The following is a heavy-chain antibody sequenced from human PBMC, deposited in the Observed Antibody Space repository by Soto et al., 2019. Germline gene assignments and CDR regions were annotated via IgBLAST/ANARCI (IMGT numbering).Heavy chain of an antibody. CDR1: GFTFSSYG. J-gene: IGHJ4*02. Sequence: QVQLVESGGGVVQPGRSLRLSCAASGFTFSSYGMHWVRQAPGKGLEWVAVISYDGSNKYYADSVKDRFTISRDNSKNTLYLQMNSLRAEDTAVYYCAKADANYYDSSGYYAYWGQGTLVTVSS. CDR3: AKADANYYDSSGYYAY. D-gene: IGHD3-22*01. V-gene: IGHV3-30*18. CDR2: ISYDGSNK.